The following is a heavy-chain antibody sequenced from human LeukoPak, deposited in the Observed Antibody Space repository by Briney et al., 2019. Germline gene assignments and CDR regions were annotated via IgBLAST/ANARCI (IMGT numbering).Heavy chain of an antibody. CDR3: ARGVYTLIDY. CDR1: GFTPSSNY. D-gene: IGHD5/OR15-5a*01. V-gene: IGHV3-66*02. Sequence: PGGSLRLPCAASGFTPSSNYMSWVRQAPGERLEWVSVIYSGGSTYYADSVKGRFTISRDNSKNTLYLQMNSLRAEDTAVYYCARGVYTLIDYWGQGTLVTVSS. J-gene: IGHJ4*02. CDR2: IYSGGST.